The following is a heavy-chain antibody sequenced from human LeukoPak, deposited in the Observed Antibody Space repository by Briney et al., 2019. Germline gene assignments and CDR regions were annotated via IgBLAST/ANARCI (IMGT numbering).Heavy chain of an antibody. V-gene: IGHV4-34*01. Sequence: SETLSLTCAVYGGSFSGYYRSWIRQPPGKGLEWIGEINPSGSPNYNPSLKSRVTISVDTSKNQFSLKLSSMTAADTAVYYCARGVGYYDILTGYASASYFDYWGQGTLVTVSS. CDR2: INPSGSP. J-gene: IGHJ4*02. CDR3: ARGVGYYDILTGYASASYFDY. CDR1: GGSFSGYY. D-gene: IGHD3-9*01.